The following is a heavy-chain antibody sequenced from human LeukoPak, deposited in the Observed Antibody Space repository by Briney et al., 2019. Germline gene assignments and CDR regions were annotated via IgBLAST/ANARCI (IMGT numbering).Heavy chain of an antibody. CDR2: INPNSGGT. CDR1: GYTFTGYY. Sequence: ASVKVSCKASGYTFTGYYMHWVRQPPGQGLEWMGWINPNSGGTNYVQKFQGRVTMTRDTSISTAYMELSRLRSDDTAVYYCARDRGRSDNYFDYWGQGTLVTVSS. CDR3: ARDRGRSDNYFDY. J-gene: IGHJ4*02. V-gene: IGHV1-2*02.